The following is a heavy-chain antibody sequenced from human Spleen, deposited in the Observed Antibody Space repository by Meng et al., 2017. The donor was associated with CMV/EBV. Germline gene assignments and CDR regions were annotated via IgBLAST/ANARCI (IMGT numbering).Heavy chain of an antibody. CDR2: TGGTGGHS. CDR3: AKDFAPCPDH. J-gene: IGHJ5*02. V-gene: IGHV3-23*01. Sequence: GESLKISCTTSGFNFRLYTMYWVRQAPGKGLEWVSTTGGTGGHSYYIDSVKGRFTVSRDNSKNTLYLQMNSLRAEDTALYYCAKDFAPCPDHWGQGTLVTVSS. D-gene: IGHD2-2*01. CDR1: GFNFRLYT.